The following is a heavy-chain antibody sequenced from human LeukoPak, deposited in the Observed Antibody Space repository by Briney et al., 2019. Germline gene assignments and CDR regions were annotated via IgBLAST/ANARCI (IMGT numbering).Heavy chain of an antibody. CDR2: INPSGST. V-gene: IGHV4-34*01. CDR3: ARVHCSSTSCPSDGLLDY. J-gene: IGHJ4*02. Sequence: SETLSLTWAVYGRSFSGYYWSWIRQPPGKGLEWNGEINPSGSTNYNPSLKSRVTISVDTSKNQFSLKLSSVTAADTAVYYCARVHCSSTSCPSDGLLDYWGQGTLVTVSS. D-gene: IGHD2-2*01. CDR1: GRSFSGYY.